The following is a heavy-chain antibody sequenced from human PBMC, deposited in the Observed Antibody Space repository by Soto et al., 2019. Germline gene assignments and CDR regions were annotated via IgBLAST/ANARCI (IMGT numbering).Heavy chain of an antibody. CDR2: ISAYNGNT. V-gene: IGHV1-18*01. D-gene: IGHD1-26*01. J-gene: IGHJ6*02. CDR1: GYTFTSYG. Sequence: ASVKVSCKASGYTFTSYGISWVRQAPGQELEWMGWISAYNGNTNYAQKLQGRVTMTTDTSTSTAYMELRSLRSDDTAVYYCARDKGGSYLYYYYGMDVWGQGTTVTVSS. CDR3: ARDKGGSYLYYYYGMDV.